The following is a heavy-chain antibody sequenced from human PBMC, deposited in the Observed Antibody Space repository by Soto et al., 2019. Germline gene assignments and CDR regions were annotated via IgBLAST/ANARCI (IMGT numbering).Heavy chain of an antibody. Sequence: PSETLSLTCTVSGGSISSYYWSWIRQPPGKGLEWIGYIYYSGSTNYNPSLKSRVTISVDTSKNQFPLKLSSVTAADTAVYYCARVRWIITMVRGASRGGMDVWGQGTTVTVSS. CDR2: IYYSGST. V-gene: IGHV4-59*01. CDR1: GGSISSYY. CDR3: ARVRWIITMVRGASRGGMDV. D-gene: IGHD3-10*01. J-gene: IGHJ6*02.